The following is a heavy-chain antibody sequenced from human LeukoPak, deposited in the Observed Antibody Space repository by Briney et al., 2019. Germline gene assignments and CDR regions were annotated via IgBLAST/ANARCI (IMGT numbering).Heavy chain of an antibody. CDR3: ARGTVVPAAIQHYYYGMDV. J-gene: IGHJ6*02. CDR2: IIPIFGTA. V-gene: IGHV1-69*13. CDR1: GGTFSSYA. D-gene: IGHD2-2*01. Sequence: GASVKVSCKASGGTFSSYAISWVRQAPGQGLEWMGGIIPIFGTANNAQKFQGRVTITADESTSTAYMELSSLRSEDTAVYYCARGTVVPAAIQHYYYGMDVWGQGTTVTVSS.